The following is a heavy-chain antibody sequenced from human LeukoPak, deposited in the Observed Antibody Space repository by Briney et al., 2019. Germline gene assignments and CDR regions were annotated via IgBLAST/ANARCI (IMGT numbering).Heavy chain of an antibody. D-gene: IGHD4-17*01. Sequence: ASVKVSCKASGYTFTGYYMHWVRQAPGQGLEWMGWINPNSGGTNYAQKFQGRVTMTRDTSISTAYMELSRLRSEDTAVYYCASDYGDYDAFDIWGQGTMVTVSS. V-gene: IGHV1-2*02. CDR1: GYTFTGYY. J-gene: IGHJ3*02. CDR2: INPNSGGT. CDR3: ASDYGDYDAFDI.